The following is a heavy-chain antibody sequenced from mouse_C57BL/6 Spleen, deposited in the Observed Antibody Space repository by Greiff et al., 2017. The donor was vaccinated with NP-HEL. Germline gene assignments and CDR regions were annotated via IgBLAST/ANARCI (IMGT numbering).Heavy chain of an antibody. CDR3: ARPYGNYGDYAMDY. J-gene: IGHJ4*01. CDR2: INPNYGTT. D-gene: IGHD2-1*01. V-gene: IGHV1-39*01. CDR1: GYSFTDYN. Sequence: VQLKESGPELVKPGASVKISCKASGYSFTDYNMNWVKQSNGKSLEWIGVINPNYGTTSYNQKFKGKATLTVDQSSSTAYMQLNSLTSEDSAVYYCARPYGNYGDYAMDYWGQGTSVTVSS.